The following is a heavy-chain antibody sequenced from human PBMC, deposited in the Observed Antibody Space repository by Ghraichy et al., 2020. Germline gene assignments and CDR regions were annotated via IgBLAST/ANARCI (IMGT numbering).Heavy chain of an antibody. D-gene: IGHD2-8*02. V-gene: IGHV4-34*01. Sequence: SETLSLTCTVYGESISGFYGSWLRQPPGKGLEWIGEINHTGSTNYNPSLKSRVPMSLDMSKNQFSLKLNSVTAADTALYYCARGRRTGGICYGGFCSYYYYMDVWGEGTTVTVSS. CDR3: ARGRRTGGICYGGFCSYYYYMDV. CDR2: INHTGST. J-gene: IGHJ6*03. CDR1: GESISGFY.